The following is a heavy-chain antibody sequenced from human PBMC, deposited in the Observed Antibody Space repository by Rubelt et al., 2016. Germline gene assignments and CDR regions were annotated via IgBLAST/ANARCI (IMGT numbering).Heavy chain of an antibody. J-gene: IGHJ6*02. Sequence: QVQLVQSGAEVKKPGASVSVSCKASGYDFTSYALHWVRQAPGQGLEWMGWISAANESTKYSAKFQGRITITKETSSSTAYMDLSSLTYEDTAVYYCARDEDVWGQGTTVTVSS. CDR3: ARDEDV. V-gene: IGHV1-3*01. CDR2: ISAANEST. CDR1: GYDFTSYA.